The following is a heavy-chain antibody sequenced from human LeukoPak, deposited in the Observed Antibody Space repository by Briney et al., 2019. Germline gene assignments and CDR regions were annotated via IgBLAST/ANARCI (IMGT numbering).Heavy chain of an antibody. CDR1: GGSISSYY. V-gene: IGHV4-59*08. D-gene: IGHD2-2*01. CDR3: ATTGSITQDAFDI. J-gene: IGHJ3*02. CDR2: IYYSGST. Sequence: PSETLSLTCTVSGGSISSYYWSWIRQPPGKGLEWIGYIYYSGSTNYNPSLKSRVTISVDTSKNQFSLKLSSVTAADTAVYYCATTGSITQDAFDIWGQGTMVTVSS.